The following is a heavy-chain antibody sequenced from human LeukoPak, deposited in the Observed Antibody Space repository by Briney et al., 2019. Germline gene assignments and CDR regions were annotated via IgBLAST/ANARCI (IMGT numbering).Heavy chain of an antibody. J-gene: IGHJ3*02. V-gene: IGHV3-30-3*01. D-gene: IGHD2-2*01. CDR1: GFTFSTYA. CDR3: ASAKSRGDAFDI. CDR2: ISYDGSNK. Sequence: PGGSLRLSCAASGFTFSTYAMSWVRQAPGKGLEWVAVISYDGSNKYYADSVKGRFTISRDNSKNTLYLQMNSLRAEDTAVYYCASAKSRGDAFDIWGQGTMVTVSS.